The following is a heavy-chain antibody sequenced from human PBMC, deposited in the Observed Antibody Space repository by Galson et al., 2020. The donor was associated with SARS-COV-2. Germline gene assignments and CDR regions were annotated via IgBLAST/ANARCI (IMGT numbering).Heavy chain of an antibody. D-gene: IGHD3-22*01. CDR1: GGTFSSYA. V-gene: IGHV1-69*10. Sequence: SVKVSCKASGGTFSSYAISWVRQAPGQGLEWMGGIIPILRIANYAQKFQGRVTITADKSTSTAYMELSSLRSEDTAVYYCARDLGPYDSSGYRDWGQGTLVTVSS. CDR2: IIPILRIA. CDR3: ARDLGPYDSSGYRD. J-gene: IGHJ4*02.